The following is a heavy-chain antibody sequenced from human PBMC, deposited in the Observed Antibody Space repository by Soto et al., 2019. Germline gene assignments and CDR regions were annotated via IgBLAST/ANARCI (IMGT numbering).Heavy chain of an antibody. CDR1: GFTFSSYA. CDR3: ARAAYCGGDCRPGYFDY. D-gene: IGHD2-21*02. V-gene: IGHV3-30-3*01. Sequence: QVQLVESGGGVVQPGRSLRLSCAASGFTFSSYAMHWVRQAPGKGLEWVAVISYDGSNKYYADSVKGRFTISRDNSKNTLYLQRNSQRAEDTAVYYCARAAYCGGDCRPGYFDYWGQGTLVTVSS. J-gene: IGHJ4*02. CDR2: ISYDGSNK.